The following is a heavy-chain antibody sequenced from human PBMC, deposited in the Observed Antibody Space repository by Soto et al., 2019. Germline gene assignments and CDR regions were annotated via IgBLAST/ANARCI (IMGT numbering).Heavy chain of an antibody. V-gene: IGHV1-8*01. D-gene: IGHD3-10*01. J-gene: IGHJ5*02. Sequence: ASVKVSCKASGYTFTSYDINCVRQATGQGLEWMGWMNPNSGNTGYAQKFQGRVTMTRNTSKNQFSLKLSSVTAADTAVYYCARYGSGSSVWFDPWGQGTLVTVSS. CDR3: ARYGSGSSVWFDP. CDR1: GYTFTSYD. CDR2: MNPNSGNT.